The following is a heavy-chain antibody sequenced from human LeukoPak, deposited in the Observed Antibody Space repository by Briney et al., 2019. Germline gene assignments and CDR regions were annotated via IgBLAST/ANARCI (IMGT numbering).Heavy chain of an antibody. V-gene: IGHV4-4*02. CDR2: IYHSGST. CDR3: ARSTYYYDSSGYYYFDY. CDR1: GGSISSNNW. Sequence: SGTLSLTCAVSGGSISSNNWWTWVRQPPGKGLEWIGEIYHSGSTNYNPSLNSRVIIAVDKSKNQFSLNLSSVTAADTAVYYCARSTYYYDSSGYYYFDYWGQGTLVTVSS. J-gene: IGHJ4*02. D-gene: IGHD3-22*01.